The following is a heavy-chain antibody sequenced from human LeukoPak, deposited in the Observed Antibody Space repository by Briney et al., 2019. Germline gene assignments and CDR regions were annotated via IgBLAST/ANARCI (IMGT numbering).Heavy chain of an antibody. D-gene: IGHD3-10*01. J-gene: IGHJ6*03. CDR3: AIRYGSGEKYYYYYYMDV. CDR1: GYTFTSYD. V-gene: IGHV1-8*01. CDR2: MNPNSGNT. Sequence: ASVKVSCKASGYTFTSYDVNWVRQATGQGLEWMGWMNPNSGNTGYAQKFQGRVTMTRNTSISTAYMELSSLRSEDTAVYYCAIRYGSGEKYYYYYYMDVWGKGTTVTVSS.